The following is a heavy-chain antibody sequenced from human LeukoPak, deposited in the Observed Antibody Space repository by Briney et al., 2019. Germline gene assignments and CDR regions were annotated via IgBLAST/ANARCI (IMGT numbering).Heavy chain of an antibody. Sequence: SETLSLTCTVSGGSISSGDYYWSWIRQPPGKGLGRIGYIYYSGSTYYNPSLKSRVTISVDTSKNQFSLKLSSVTAADTAVYYCAREDCSSTSCHGFMNVWGKGTTVTVSS. CDR2: IYYSGST. CDR1: GGSISSGDYY. D-gene: IGHD2-2*01. CDR3: AREDCSSTSCHGFMNV. V-gene: IGHV4-30-4*08. J-gene: IGHJ6*03.